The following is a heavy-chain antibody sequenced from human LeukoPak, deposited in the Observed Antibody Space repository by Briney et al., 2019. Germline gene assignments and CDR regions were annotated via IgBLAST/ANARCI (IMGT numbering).Heavy chain of an antibody. CDR2: INPNSGGT. V-gene: IGHV1-2*02. CDR1: GYTFTGYY. J-gene: IGHJ1*01. CDR3: ARDGQRLAMAGQEARRYFQR. D-gene: IGHD5-24*01. Sequence: ASVKVSCKASGYTFTGYYMHWVRQAPGQGLEWIGWINPNSGGTNYAQKFQGRVTMTRDTSISTAYMELSRLRSDDTAMYYCARDGQRLAMAGQEARRYFQRWGQGTLFTVSS.